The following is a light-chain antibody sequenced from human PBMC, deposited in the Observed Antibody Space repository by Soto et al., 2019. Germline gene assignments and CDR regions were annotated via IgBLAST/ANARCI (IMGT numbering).Light chain of an antibody. J-gene: IGKJ1*01. CDR1: QSVSSD. CDR2: DAS. CDR3: QQRSNWPKWT. V-gene: IGKV3-11*01. Sequence: EKVMTQSPATLSVSPGERATLSCRASQSVSSDLAWYQQKPGQAPRLLIYDASNRATGIPARFSGSGSGTDFTLTISSLEPEDFAVYYCQQRSNWPKWTFGQGTKVDIK.